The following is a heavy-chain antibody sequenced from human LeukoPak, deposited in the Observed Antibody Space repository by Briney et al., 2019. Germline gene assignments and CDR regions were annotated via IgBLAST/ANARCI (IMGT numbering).Heavy chain of an antibody. CDR3: ASPVDSSSWYYFDY. CDR1: GGTFSSYA. D-gene: IGHD6-13*01. Sequence: SVKVSCKASGGTFSSYAISWVRQAPGQGLEWMGGIIPIFGSANYAQKFQGRVTITTDESTSTAYMELSSLRSEDTAVYYCASPVDSSSWYYFDYWGQGTLVTVSS. V-gene: IGHV1-69*05. CDR2: IIPIFGSA. J-gene: IGHJ4*02.